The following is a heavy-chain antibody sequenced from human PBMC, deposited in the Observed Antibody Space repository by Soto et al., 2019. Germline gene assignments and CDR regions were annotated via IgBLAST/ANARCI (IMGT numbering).Heavy chain of an antibody. V-gene: IGHV1-3*01. CDR3: ARDPPSDDILTGYYSDVQYYFDY. Sequence: ASVKVSCKAFGYTFTSYAMHWVRQAPGQRLEWMGWINAGNGNTKYSQKFQGRVTITRDTSASTAYMELSSLRSEDTAVYYCARDPPSDDILTGYYSDVQYYFDYWGQGTLVTVSS. D-gene: IGHD3-9*01. CDR1: GYTFTSYA. J-gene: IGHJ4*02. CDR2: INAGNGNT.